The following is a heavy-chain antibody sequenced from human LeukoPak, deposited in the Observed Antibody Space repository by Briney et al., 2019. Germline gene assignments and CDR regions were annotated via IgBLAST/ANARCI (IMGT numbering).Heavy chain of an antibody. J-gene: IGHJ4*02. CDR1: GYSFTSYW. CDR2: IYPGDSDT. CDR3: ARHVISYGRSADYYFDY. D-gene: IGHD5-18*01. Sequence: GESLKISCKGSGYSFTSYWIGWVRQMPGKALEWMGIIYPGDSDTRYSPSFQGQVTISADKSISTAYLQWSSLKASDTAMYYCARHVISYGRSADYYFDYWGQGTLVTVSS. V-gene: IGHV5-51*01.